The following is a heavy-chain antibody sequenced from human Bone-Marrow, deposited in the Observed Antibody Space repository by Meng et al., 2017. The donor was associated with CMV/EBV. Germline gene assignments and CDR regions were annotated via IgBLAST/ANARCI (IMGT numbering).Heavy chain of an antibody. CDR1: GYTFTTYD. J-gene: IGHJ6*02. CDR2: MNPNSGNT. CDR3: AREGQDYSNYVKKNYGKYV. V-gene: IGHV1-8*03. Sequence: ASVKVSCKASGYTFTTYDINWVRQATGQGLEWMGWMNPNSGNTDYAQKFQGRVTITRNTSISTAYMELSSLRSEDTAVYYCAREGQDYSNYVKKNYGKYVWGQGTTVTVSS. D-gene: IGHD4-11*01.